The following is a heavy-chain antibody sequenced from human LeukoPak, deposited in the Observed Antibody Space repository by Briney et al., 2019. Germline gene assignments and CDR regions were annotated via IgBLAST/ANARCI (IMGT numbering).Heavy chain of an antibody. D-gene: IGHD3-22*01. CDR3: ARAKPNYYDSSGYYFDY. J-gene: IGHJ4*02. Sequence: PSETLSLTCAVYGGSFSGYYWSWIRQPPGKGLEWIGEINHSGSTYYNPSLKSRVTISVDTSKNQFSLKLSSVTAADTAVYYCARAKPNYYDSSGYYFDYWGQGTLVTVSS. CDR1: GGSFSGYY. CDR2: INHSGST. V-gene: IGHV4-34*01.